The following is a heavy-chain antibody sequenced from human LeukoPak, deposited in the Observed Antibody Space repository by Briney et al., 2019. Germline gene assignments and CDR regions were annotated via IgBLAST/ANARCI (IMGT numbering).Heavy chain of an antibody. D-gene: IGHD3-10*01. CDR2: ISGSGDTT. V-gene: IGHV3-23*01. CDR3: AKAYGSGSRPFPFDY. Sequence: GGSLRLSCTASRFTFSTYAMSWVRQAPGKGLEWVSSISGSGDTTYYTGSVKGRFTISRDNSKNTLYLQMNSLRAEDTAVYYCAKAYGSGSRPFPFDYWGQGTLVTVSS. CDR1: RFTFSTYA. J-gene: IGHJ4*02.